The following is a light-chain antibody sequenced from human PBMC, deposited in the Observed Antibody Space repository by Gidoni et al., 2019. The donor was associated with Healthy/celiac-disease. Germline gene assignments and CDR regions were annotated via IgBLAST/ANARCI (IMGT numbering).Light chain of an antibody. CDR2: AAS. V-gene: IGKV1-39*01. CDR3: QQSYSTPLT. CDR1: QSISSY. J-gene: IGKJ4*01. Sequence: DIQRTQSPSSLSASVGDRVTITCRASQSISSYLNWYQQKPGKAPKLLIYAASSLQSGVPSRFSGSGSGTDFTLTISILQPEDFATYYCQQSYSTPLTFGGGTKVEIK.